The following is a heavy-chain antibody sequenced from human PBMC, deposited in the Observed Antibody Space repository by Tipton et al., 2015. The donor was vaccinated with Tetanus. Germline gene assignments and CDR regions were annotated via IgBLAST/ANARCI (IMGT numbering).Heavy chain of an antibody. CDR1: GASFSDYY. D-gene: IGHD3-10*01. CDR2: ITDTGRT. J-gene: IGHJ4*02. Sequence: TLSLTCTVYGASFSDYYWSWIRQPPGKGLEWIGYITDTGRTNYSPSLRNRPTISIDTSKTHFSLRLDSVTAADTAVYYCATDRRGPGEVRGLDNWGQGTLVTVSS. CDR3: ATDRRGPGEVRGLDN. V-gene: IGHV4-59*01.